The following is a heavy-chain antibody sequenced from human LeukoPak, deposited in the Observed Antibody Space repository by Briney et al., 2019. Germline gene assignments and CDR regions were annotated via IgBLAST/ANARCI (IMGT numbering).Heavy chain of an antibody. J-gene: IGHJ4*02. CDR2: IKSDGNIT. V-gene: IGHV3-74*01. CDR3: TRGYYNAFDY. CDR1: GFTFNTYS. Sequence: GGSLRLSCAASGFTFNTYSMNWVRQAPGKGLVWVSRIKSDGNITNYADSVKGRFTISRDNAKNTLFLQMNSLRAEDTGVYYCTRGYYNAFDYWGQGALVTVSS. D-gene: IGHD1-26*01.